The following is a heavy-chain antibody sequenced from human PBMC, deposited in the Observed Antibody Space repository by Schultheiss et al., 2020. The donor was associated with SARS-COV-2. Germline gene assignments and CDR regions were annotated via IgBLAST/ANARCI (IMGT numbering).Heavy chain of an antibody. V-gene: IGHV3-33*01. Sequence: GESLKISCAASGFTFSSYGMHWVRQAPGKGLEWVAVIWYDGSNKYYADSVKGRFTISRDNAKNSLYLQMNSLRAEDTAVYYCARLIAAAELDAFDIWGQGTMVTVSS. CDR3: ARLIAAAELDAFDI. J-gene: IGHJ3*02. D-gene: IGHD6-13*01. CDR1: GFTFSSYG. CDR2: IWYDGSNK.